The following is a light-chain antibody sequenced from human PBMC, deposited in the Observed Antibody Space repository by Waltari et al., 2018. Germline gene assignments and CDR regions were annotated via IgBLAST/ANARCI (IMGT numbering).Light chain of an antibody. CDR1: QSITRW. CDR2: KAS. V-gene: IGKV1-5*03. CDR3: QHYDSYSAT. J-gene: IGKJ4*02. Sequence: DIQMTQSPSTLSASVGDRVTITCRASQSITRWLDWYQQKAGKAPKLLIYKASILESGVPSRFSGGGSGTEFTLTISRLQPDDFATYYCQHYDSYSATFGRGTKVEIK.